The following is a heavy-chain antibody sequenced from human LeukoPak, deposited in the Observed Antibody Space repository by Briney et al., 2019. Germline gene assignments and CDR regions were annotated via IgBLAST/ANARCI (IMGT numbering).Heavy chain of an antibody. D-gene: IGHD3-22*01. CDR3: TSPYYYDSSGYLWD. J-gene: IGHJ4*02. Sequence: GESLRLSCTASGFTFGDYAMSWFRQAPGKGLEWVGFIRSKAYGGTTEYAASVKGRFTISRDDSKSIAYLQMNSLKTEDTAVYYCTSPYYYDSSGYLWDWGQGTLVTVSS. V-gene: IGHV3-49*03. CDR2: IRSKAYGGTT. CDR1: GFTFGDYA.